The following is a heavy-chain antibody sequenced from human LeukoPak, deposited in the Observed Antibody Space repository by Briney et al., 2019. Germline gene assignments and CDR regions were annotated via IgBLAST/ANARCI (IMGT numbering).Heavy chain of an antibody. CDR1: GGSISSYY. J-gene: IGHJ3*02. CDR3: ARGLTYYYGSGTPGAFDI. D-gene: IGHD3-10*01. CDR2: IYYSGST. V-gene: IGHV4-59*01. Sequence: PSETLSLTCTVSGGSISSYYWSWIRQPPGKGLEWIGYIYYSGSTNYNPSLKSRVTISVDTSKNQFSLKLSSVTAADTAVYYCARGLTYYYGSGTPGAFDIWGQGTMVTVSS.